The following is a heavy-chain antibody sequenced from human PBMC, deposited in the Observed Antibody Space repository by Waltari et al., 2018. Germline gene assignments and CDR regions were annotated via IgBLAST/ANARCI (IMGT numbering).Heavy chain of an antibody. V-gene: IGHV5-51*01. J-gene: IGHJ4*02. CDR1: GYSLAKYW. CDR3: ARQNIHSYGYGYFDF. D-gene: IGHD5-18*01. Sequence: EVQLEQSGAEVKKPGESLKISCNGSGYSLAKYWIGWVRQMPGKGLEWMGVIYPGDSNTKYSLSFQGQVTISADTSISTAYLQWSSLKASDTAIYFCARQNIHSYGYGYFDFWGQGTLVTVSS. CDR2: IYPGDSNT.